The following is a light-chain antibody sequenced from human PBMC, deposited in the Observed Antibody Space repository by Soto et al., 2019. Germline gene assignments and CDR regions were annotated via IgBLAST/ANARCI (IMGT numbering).Light chain of an antibody. J-gene: IGKJ1*01. CDR2: GSF. CDR3: RQYGSSPPWT. V-gene: IGKV3-15*01. Sequence: MTQSPDTKSASPGERATLSCRASPSVDNNVAWYQQNPGQAPRLLIVGSFARATGIPARFSGSGSGSEFTLTISGLLSEDFAVYYCRQYGSSPPWTFGQGTNVDIK. CDR1: PSVDNN.